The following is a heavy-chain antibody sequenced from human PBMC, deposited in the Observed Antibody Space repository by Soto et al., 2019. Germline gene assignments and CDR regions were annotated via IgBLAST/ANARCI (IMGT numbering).Heavy chain of an antibody. CDR2: ISSSSSYI. V-gene: IGHV3-21*01. CDR1: GFTFSSYT. J-gene: IGHJ4*02. D-gene: IGHD5-12*01. CDR3: ARFGYTTEAH. Sequence: EVQLVESGGGLVKPGGSLRLSCAASGFTFSSYTMNWVRQAPGKGLEWFSSISSSSSYIYYADSVKGRFTISRYNAKNSLYLQMNSLRAEDTAVYYCARFGYTTEAHWGQGTLVTVSS.